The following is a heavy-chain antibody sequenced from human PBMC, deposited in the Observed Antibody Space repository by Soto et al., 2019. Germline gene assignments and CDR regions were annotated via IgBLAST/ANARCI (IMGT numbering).Heavy chain of an antibody. CDR1: GFTFSSYW. V-gene: IGHV3-7*01. CDR2: IKQDGSEK. CDR3: ARELRGTTFINYYYYGMDV. D-gene: IGHD3-16*01. Sequence: AGGSLRLSCAASGFTFSSYWMSWVRQAPGKGLEWVANIKQDGSEKYYVDSVKGRFTISRDNAKNSLYLQMNSLRAEDTAVYYCARELRGTTFINYYYYGMDVWGQGXTVTVSS. J-gene: IGHJ6*02.